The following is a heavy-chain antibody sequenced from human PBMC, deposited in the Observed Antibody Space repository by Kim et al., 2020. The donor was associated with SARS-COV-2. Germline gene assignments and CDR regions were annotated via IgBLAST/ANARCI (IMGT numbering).Heavy chain of an antibody. J-gene: IGHJ6*02. Sequence: GGSLRLSCAASGFTFSSYSMNWVRQAPGKGLEWVSYISSSSSTIYYADSVKGRFTISRDNAKNSLYLQMNSLRDEDTAVYYCACPGLDTVTTRRVHYYYGMDVWGQGTTVTVSS. V-gene: IGHV3-48*02. CDR3: ACPGLDTVTTRRVHYYYGMDV. CDR2: ISSSSSTI. CDR1: GFTFSSYS. D-gene: IGHD4-4*01.